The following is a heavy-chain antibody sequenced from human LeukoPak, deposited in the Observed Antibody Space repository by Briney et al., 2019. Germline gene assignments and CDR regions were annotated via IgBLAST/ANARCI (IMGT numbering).Heavy chain of an antibody. Sequence: SRTLSLTCTVSGGSISSGGYYWSWIRQHPGKGLEWIGYIYYSGSTCYNPSLKSRVTISLDTSKIHFSLKLSSVTAADTAVYFCARHGASGSYLYYFDYWGQGTLVTVSS. J-gene: IGHJ4*02. V-gene: IGHV4-31*03. CDR1: GGSISSGGYY. CDR2: IYYSGST. D-gene: IGHD1-26*01. CDR3: ARHGASGSYLYYFDY.